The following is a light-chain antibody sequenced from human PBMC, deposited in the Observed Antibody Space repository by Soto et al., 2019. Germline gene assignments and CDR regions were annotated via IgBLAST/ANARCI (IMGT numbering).Light chain of an antibody. V-gene: IGLV3-9*01. CDR1: NIGSKN. CDR3: QVWDSSTAW. J-gene: IGLJ3*02. CDR2: RDS. Sequence: SYELTQPLSVSVALGQTARITCGGNNIGSKNVHWYQQKPGQAPVLVIYRDSNRPSGIPERFSGSNSGNTATLTISRAQAGDEADYYCQVWDSSTAWFGGGTQLTVL.